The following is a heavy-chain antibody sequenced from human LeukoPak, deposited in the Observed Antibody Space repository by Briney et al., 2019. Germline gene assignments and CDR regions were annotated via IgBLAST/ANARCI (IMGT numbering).Heavy chain of an antibody. J-gene: IGHJ4*02. CDR2: ISANGATT. CDR1: GFTFSAYA. V-gene: IGHV3-23*01. Sequence: QAGGSLRLSCAASGFTFSAYAVRWVRQAPGKGLEWVSAISANGATTYYADSVKGRFTISRDNSQNTLYLQMNSLRAEDTAVYYCAKSYPTVVTPIYWGQGTLVTVSS. D-gene: IGHD4-23*01. CDR3: AKSYPTVVTPIY.